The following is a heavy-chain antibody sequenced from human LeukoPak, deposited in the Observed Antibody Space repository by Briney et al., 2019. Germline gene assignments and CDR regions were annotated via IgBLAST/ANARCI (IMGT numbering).Heavy chain of an antibody. CDR3: ARDLVAGIAVAGNFDY. V-gene: IGHV4-39*07. Sequence: SETLSLTCTVSGGSISSSSYYRGWIRQPPGKGLEWIGSIYYSGSTYYNPSLKSRVTISVDTSKNQFSLKLSSVTAADTAVYYCARDLVAGIAVAGNFDYWGQGTLVTVSS. CDR1: GGSISSSSYY. D-gene: IGHD6-19*01. CDR2: IYYSGST. J-gene: IGHJ4*02.